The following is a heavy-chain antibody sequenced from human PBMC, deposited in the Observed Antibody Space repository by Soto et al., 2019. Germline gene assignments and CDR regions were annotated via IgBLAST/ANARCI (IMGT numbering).Heavy chain of an antibody. CDR1: VVTFSAYW. D-gene: IGHD1-1*01. Sequence: GESLSLACSVSVVTFSAYWMHWVRQVPGKGLTWVSRISDDGSTATYADSVKGRFVISRDNAKNSLYLEMNTLRVDDSGLYYCARGPRVSSTGTGAHWGRGTLVNVSS. CDR3: ARGPRVSSTGTGAH. CDR2: ISDDGSTA. J-gene: IGHJ4*02. V-gene: IGHV3-74*01.